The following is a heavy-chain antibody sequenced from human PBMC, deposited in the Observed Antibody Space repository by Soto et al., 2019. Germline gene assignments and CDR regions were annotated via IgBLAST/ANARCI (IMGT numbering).Heavy chain of an antibody. CDR2: IYYSGNT. CDR1: GYSISSHNW. CDR3: ARSPYADAFDI. Sequence: SETLSLTCDVSGYSISSHNWWGWVRQPPGKGLEWIGYIYYSGNTYYNPSLKSRVAMSVDTSRNQFSLKMSSLTAVDTAVYYCARSPYADAFDIWGQGAMVTVSS. D-gene: IGHD2-2*01. J-gene: IGHJ3*02. V-gene: IGHV4-28*01.